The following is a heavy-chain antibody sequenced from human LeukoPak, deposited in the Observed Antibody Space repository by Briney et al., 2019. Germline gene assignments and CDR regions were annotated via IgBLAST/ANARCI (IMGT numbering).Heavy chain of an antibody. CDR2: INPNNDDS. CDR3: AGALGLSHGTH. Sequence: ASVKIYCKASGYTFTALYIYRVRQAPVQGIERMGCINPNNDDSYCPHKFKGKVTMTRDTPISKAYMEVSVLISDDTAVYFCAGALGLSHGTHWGQGTLVTVSS. V-gene: IGHV1-2*02. CDR1: GYTFTALY. J-gene: IGHJ4*02. D-gene: IGHD6-13*01.